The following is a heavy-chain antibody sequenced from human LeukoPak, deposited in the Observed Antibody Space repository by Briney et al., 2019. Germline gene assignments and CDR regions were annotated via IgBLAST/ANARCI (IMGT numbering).Heavy chain of an antibody. V-gene: IGHV3-43D*03. CDR2: ISWDGGST. D-gene: IGHD3-22*01. CDR1: GFTFDDYA. CDR3: AKEGRYYDSSGYYFDY. Sequence: GGSLRLSCAASGFTFDDYAMHWVRQAPGKGLEWVSLISWDGGSTYYADSVKGRFTISRDNSKNSLYLQMNSLRAEDTALYYCAKEGRYYDSSGYYFDYRGQGTLVTVSS. J-gene: IGHJ4*02.